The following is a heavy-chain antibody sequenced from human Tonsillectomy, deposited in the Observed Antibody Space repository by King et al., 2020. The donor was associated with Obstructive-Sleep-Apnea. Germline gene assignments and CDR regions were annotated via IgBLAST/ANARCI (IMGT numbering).Heavy chain of an antibody. CDR3: ARELNYYDSSGYYYQGWAFDI. V-gene: IGHV4-4*07. CDR2: IYTSGST. J-gene: IGHJ3*02. CDR1: GGSISSYY. D-gene: IGHD3-22*01. Sequence: QLQESGPGLVKPSETLSLTCTVSGGSISSYYWSWIRQPAGKGLEWIGRIYTSGSTNYNPSLKSRVTMSVDTSKNQFSLKLSSVTAADTAVYYCARELNYYDSSGYYYQGWAFDIWGHGTMVTVSS.